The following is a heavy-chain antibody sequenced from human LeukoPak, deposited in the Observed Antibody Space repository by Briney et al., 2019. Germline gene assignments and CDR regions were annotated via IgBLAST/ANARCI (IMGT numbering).Heavy chain of an antibody. CDR2: IGIDSGNT. V-gene: IGHV3-48*01. J-gene: IGHJ4*02. D-gene: IGHD5-24*01. CDR3: ARDYKYAFDN. Sequence: GGSLRLSCAASGFTFSDYSMNRVRQAPGKGLEWISYIGIDSGNTNYADSVKGRFTISGDKAKNSLYLQMNSLRVEDTAVYYCARDYKYAFDNWGQGTLVTVSS. CDR1: GFTFSDYS.